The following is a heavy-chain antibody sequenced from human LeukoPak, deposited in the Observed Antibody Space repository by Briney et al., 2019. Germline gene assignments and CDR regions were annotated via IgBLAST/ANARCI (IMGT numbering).Heavy chain of an antibody. CDR3: ARAGVYYYGSGSCMDV. V-gene: IGHV3-74*01. J-gene: IGHJ6*02. D-gene: IGHD3-10*01. Sequence: PGGSLRLSCEASGFSFSSFWMHWVRQAPGEGLVWVSRLNEDGGITNYADFAKGRFTISRDNARNTLYLQMNSLRAEDTAVYYCARAGVYYYGSGSCMDVWGQGTTVTVSS. CDR2: LNEDGGIT. CDR1: GFSFSSFW.